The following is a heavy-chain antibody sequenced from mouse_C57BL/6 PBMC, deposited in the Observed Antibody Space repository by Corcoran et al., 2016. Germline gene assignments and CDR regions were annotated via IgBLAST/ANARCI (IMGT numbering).Heavy chain of an antibody. CDR1: GYAFSSYW. J-gene: IGHJ2*01. Sequence: QVQLQQSGAELVKPGASVKISCKASGYAFSSYWMNWVKQRPGKGLEWIGQIYPGDGDTNYNGKFKGKAIPTADKSSSTAYMQLSSLTSEDSAVYFCARGGPSTYYFDYWGQGTTLTVSS. CDR2: IYPGDGDT. V-gene: IGHV1-80*01. CDR3: ARGGPSTYYFDY.